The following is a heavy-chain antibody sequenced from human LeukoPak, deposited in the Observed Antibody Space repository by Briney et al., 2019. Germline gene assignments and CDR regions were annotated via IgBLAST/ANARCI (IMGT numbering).Heavy chain of an antibody. CDR1: GGTFSSYA. V-gene: IGHV1-69*05. D-gene: IGHD7-27*01. Sequence: ASVTVSCKASGGTFSSYAISWVRQAPGQGLEWMGGIIPIFGTANYAQKFQDRVTMTRNTSISTAYMELSSLRSDDTAVYYCARGPPNWGYDYWGPGTLVTVSS. CDR3: ARGPPNWGYDY. CDR2: IIPIFGTA. J-gene: IGHJ4*02.